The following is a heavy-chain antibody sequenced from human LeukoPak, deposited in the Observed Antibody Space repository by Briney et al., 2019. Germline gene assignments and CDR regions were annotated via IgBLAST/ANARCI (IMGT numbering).Heavy chain of an antibody. CDR1: GGSISSYY. V-gene: IGHV4-59*01. CDR2: IYYSGST. Sequence: PSETLPLTCTVSGGSISSYYWSWIRQPPGKGLEWIGYIYYSGSTNYNPSLKSRVTISVDTSKNQFSLKLSSVTAADTAVYYCARDLGYDILTGYPTGWFDPWGQGTLVTVSS. J-gene: IGHJ5*02. CDR3: ARDLGYDILTGYPTGWFDP. D-gene: IGHD3-9*01.